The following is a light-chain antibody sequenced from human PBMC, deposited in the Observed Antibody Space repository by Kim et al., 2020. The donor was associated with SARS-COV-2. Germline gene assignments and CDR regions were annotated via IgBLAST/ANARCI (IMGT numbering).Light chain of an antibody. CDR2: GAT. J-gene: IGKJ4*02. CDR3: QQYGRTPRT. Sequence: TPGERATLSCRASQNFGSSYLAWYQQHPGQPPRLLIYGATIRASGIPDRFTGRGSGTDFTLTISRLEPEDFAVYYCQQYGRTPRTFGRGTKLEI. V-gene: IGKV3-20*01. CDR1: QNFGSSY.